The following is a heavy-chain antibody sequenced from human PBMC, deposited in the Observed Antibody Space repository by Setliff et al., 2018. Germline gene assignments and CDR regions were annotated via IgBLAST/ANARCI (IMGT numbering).Heavy chain of an antibody. CDR3: ARRPNLGATISSGAFDI. J-gene: IGHJ3*02. Sequence: SETLSLTCTVSGGSISSSSYYWGWIRQPPGKGLEWIGSIYYSGSTYYNPSLKSRVTISVDTSKNQFSLKLSSVTAADTAVYYCARRPNLGATISSGAFDIWGQGTMVTVSS. D-gene: IGHD5-12*01. V-gene: IGHV4-39*01. CDR2: IYYSGST. CDR1: GGSISSSSYY.